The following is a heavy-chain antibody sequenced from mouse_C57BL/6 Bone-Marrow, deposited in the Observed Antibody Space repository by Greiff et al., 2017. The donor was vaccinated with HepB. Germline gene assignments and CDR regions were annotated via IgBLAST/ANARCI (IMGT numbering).Heavy chain of an antibody. Sequence: ESGPGLVKPSQSLSLTCSVTGYSITSGYYWNWIRQFPGNKLEWMGYISYDGSNNYNPSLKNRISITRDTSKNQFFLKLNSVTTEDTATYYCARELGRYFDYWGQGTTLTVSS. V-gene: IGHV3-6*01. J-gene: IGHJ2*01. D-gene: IGHD3-1*01. CDR2: ISYDGSN. CDR3: ARELGRYFDY. CDR1: GYSITSGYY.